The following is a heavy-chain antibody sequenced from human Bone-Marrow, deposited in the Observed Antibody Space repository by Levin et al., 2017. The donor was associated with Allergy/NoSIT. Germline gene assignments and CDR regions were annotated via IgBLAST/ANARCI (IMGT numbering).Heavy chain of an antibody. V-gene: IGHV3-15*01. Sequence: GGSLRLSCAVSGFTFSDAWMTWVRQAPGKGLEWVGRIKRKTDGGTTDYAAPVKGRFTISRDDSKNTLFLQMNSLKTEDTAVYYCATETCTSTSCSDGDYWGQGTLVTVSS. CDR3: ATETCTSTSCSDGDY. CDR1: GFTFSDAW. J-gene: IGHJ4*02. D-gene: IGHD2-2*01. CDR2: IKRKTDGGTT.